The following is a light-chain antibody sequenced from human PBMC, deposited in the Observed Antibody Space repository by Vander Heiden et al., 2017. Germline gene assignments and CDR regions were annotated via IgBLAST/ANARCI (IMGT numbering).Light chain of an antibody. CDR1: NLGSKN. J-gene: IGLJ2*01. CDR3: QVWDSSSTVT. V-gene: IGLV3-21*02. CDR2: DDD. Sequence: SYVLTQPPSVSVTPGQTARIPCGGNNLGSKNVHWYQQKPGQAPVLVIYDDDDRPSGIPERFSGSNSGNTATLTISRVEAGDEADYCCQVWDSSSTVTFGGGTKLTVL.